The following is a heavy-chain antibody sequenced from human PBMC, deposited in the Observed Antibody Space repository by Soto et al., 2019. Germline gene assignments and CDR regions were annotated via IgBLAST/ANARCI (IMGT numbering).Heavy chain of an antibody. CDR2: IIPIFGTA. CDR3: ARESRDCSSTSCLSHLFLFDY. V-gene: IGHV1-69*06. Sequence: SVKVSCKASGGTFSSYAISWVRQAPGQGLEWMGGIIPIFGTANYAQKFQGRVTITADKSTSTAYMELSSLRSEDTAVYYCARESRDCSSTSCLSHLFLFDYWGQGTLVTVPS. D-gene: IGHD2-2*01. J-gene: IGHJ4*02. CDR1: GGTFSSYA.